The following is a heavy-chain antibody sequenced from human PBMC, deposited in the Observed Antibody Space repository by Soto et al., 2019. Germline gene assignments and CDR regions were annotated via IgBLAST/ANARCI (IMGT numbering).Heavy chain of an antibody. CDR2: IYYSGST. V-gene: IGHV4-39*01. CDR3: ARLREIDYGDSGVSYFDY. Sequence: QLQLQESGPGLVKPSETLSLTCTVSGGSISSSSYYWGWIRQPPGKGLEWIGSIYYSGSTYYNPSLKSRVTMSGETSKNQFSLKLSSVTAADTAVYYCARLREIDYGDSGVSYFDYWGQGTLVTVSS. J-gene: IGHJ4*02. CDR1: GGSISSSSYY. D-gene: IGHD4-17*01.